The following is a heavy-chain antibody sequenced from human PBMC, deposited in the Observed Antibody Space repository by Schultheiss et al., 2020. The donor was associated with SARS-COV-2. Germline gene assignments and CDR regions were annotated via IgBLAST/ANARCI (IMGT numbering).Heavy chain of an antibody. CDR3: AKERLCTNGVCYTGNRFDP. V-gene: IGHV4-61*08. Sequence: SETLSLTCTVSGGSISSGGYYWSWIRQHPGKGLEWIGYIYYSGSTNYNPSLKSRVTISVDTSKNQFSLKLSSVTAADTAVYYCAKERLCTNGVCYTGNRFDPWGQGTLVTVSS. CDR1: GGSISSGGYY. CDR2: IYYSGST. J-gene: IGHJ5*02. D-gene: IGHD2-8*01.